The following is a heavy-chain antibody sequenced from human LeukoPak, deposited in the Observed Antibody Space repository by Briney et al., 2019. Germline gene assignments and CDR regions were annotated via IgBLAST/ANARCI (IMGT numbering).Heavy chain of an antibody. D-gene: IGHD6-19*01. CDR2: IYYSGST. Sequence: PSETLSLTCTVSGGSISRYYWSWIRQPPGKGLEWIGYIYYSGSTNYNPSLKSRVTISVDKSKNQFSLKLSSVTAADTAVYYCARTEAVAGTIDYWGQGTLVTVSS. J-gene: IGHJ4*02. CDR3: ARTEAVAGTIDY. CDR1: GGSISRYY. V-gene: IGHV4-59*12.